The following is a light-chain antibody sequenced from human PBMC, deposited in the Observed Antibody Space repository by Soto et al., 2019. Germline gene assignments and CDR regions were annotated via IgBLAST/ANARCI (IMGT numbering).Light chain of an antibody. CDR2: GAS. Sequence: EIVLTQSPGTLSLSPGERATLSCRASQSVSSSYLAWYQQKPGQAPRLLIYGASSRATGIPDRFSGSGSGTDFTLTISRLEPEDFAVYHCQQYGSFGNFCRATKVDIK. CDR3: QQYGSFGN. CDR1: QSVSSSY. V-gene: IGKV3-20*01. J-gene: IGKJ3*01.